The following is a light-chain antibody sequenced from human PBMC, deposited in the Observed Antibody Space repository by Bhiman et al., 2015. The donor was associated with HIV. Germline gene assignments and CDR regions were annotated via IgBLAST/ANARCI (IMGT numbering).Light chain of an antibody. CDR1: SSDIGTYNI. CDR2: AVT. Sequence: QSALTQSASVSGSPGQSITISCTGTSSDIGTYNIVSWYQQHPGKAPKLIVYAVTQRPSGVPDRFSGSKSGTSASLAISGLRSEDEADYYCAAWDDSLKGVFGTGTKVTVL. CDR3: AAWDDSLKGV. V-gene: IGLV2-14*02. J-gene: IGLJ1*01.